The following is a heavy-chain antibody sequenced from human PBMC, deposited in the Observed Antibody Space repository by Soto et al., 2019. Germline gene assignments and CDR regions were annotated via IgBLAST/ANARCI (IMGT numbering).Heavy chain of an antibody. CDR2: IYSSGST. D-gene: IGHD3-10*01. J-gene: IGHJ6*02. V-gene: IGHV4-4*07. CDR3: ARDLYASGIWYGMDV. Sequence: PSETLSLTCTVSGGSISSYYWNWIRQPAGRGLEWIGRIYSSGSTNYNPSLNSRVTMSLDTSKNQLSLRLSSVAAADTAMYYCARDLYASGIWYGMDVWGQGTTVTVSS. CDR1: GGSISSYY.